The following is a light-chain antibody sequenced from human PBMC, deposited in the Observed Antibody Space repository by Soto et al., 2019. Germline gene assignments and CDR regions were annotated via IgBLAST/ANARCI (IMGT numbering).Light chain of an antibody. CDR2: AAS. CDR1: QSISSY. CDR3: QQSYSTPPRT. V-gene: IGKV1-39*01. J-gene: IGKJ5*01. Sequence: DIQMTQSPSSLPASVGDRVTITCRASQSISSYLNWYQQKPGKAPKLLIYAASSLQSGVPSRFSGSGSGTDFTLTISSLQPEDFATYYCQQSYSTPPRTFGQGTRLEIK.